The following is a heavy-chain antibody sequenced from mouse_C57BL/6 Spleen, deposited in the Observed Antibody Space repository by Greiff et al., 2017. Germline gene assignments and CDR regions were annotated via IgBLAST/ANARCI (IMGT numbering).Heavy chain of an antibody. CDR3: ARWAGGSSLGYFDV. V-gene: IGHV1-26*01. J-gene: IGHJ1*03. D-gene: IGHD1-1*01. Sequence: VQLQQSGPELVKPGASVKISCKASGYTFTDYYMNWVKQSHGKSLEWIGDINPNNGGTSYNQKFKGKATLTVDKSSSTAYMELRSLTSEDSAVYYCARWAGGSSLGYFDVWGTGTTVTVSS. CDR2: INPNNGGT. CDR1: GYTFTDYY.